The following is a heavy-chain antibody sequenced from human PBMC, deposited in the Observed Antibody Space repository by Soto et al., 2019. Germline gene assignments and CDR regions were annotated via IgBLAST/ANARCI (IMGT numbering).Heavy chain of an antibody. J-gene: IGHJ1*01. Sequence: GASVKVSCKASGGSFSSYTISWVRQAPEQGLEWMGRIIPILGIANYAQKFQGRVTITADKSTSTAYMELSSLRSEDTAVYYCARVIGVVPAAMEYFQHWGQGTLVTVSS. CDR3: ARVIGVVPAAMEYFQH. D-gene: IGHD2-2*01. CDR1: GGSFSSYT. V-gene: IGHV1-69*02. CDR2: IIPILGIA.